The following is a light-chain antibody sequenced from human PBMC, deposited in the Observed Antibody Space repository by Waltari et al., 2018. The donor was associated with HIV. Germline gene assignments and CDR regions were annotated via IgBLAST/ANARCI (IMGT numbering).Light chain of an antibody. Sequence: QSLLTQPPSVSGAPGHNVTISCTGTSSNLGSGFDVHWYQFLPGIAPKLLIYGDSIRPSGVPDRFSGSKTDTTASLAITGLQAEDDGEYVCQSFDTSLRGLRV. J-gene: IGLJ3*02. V-gene: IGLV1-40*01. CDR1: SSNLGSGFD. CDR2: GDS. CDR3: QSFDTSLRGLRV.